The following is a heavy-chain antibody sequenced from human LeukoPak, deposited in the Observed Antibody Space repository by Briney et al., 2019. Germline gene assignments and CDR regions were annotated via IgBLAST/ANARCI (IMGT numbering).Heavy chain of an antibody. CDR3: GSRSGYDILTGPIEY. CDR1: GFTFSTYA. D-gene: IGHD3-9*01. CDR2: ISYDGSNK. J-gene: IGHJ4*02. Sequence: PGGSLRLSCAASGFTFSTYAMHWVRQAPGKGLEWVAVISYDGSNKYYADSVKGRFTIFRDNSKNTLYLQMNSLRAEDTAVYFCGSRSGYDILTGPIEYWGQGTLVTVSS. V-gene: IGHV3-30-3*01.